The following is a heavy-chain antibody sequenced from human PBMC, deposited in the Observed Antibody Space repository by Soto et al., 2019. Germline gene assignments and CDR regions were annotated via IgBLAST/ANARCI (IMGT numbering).Heavy chain of an antibody. V-gene: IGHV4-31*03. D-gene: IGHD3-10*01. CDR1: GGSIGSGGDY. Sequence: QVQLQQSGPGLVKPSQTLSLTCTVSGGSIGSGGDYWSWIRQHPGKGLEWVGFISYSGSTFYTPSLRSRATISVDKSKNQLSLKLTSVTAADTAVYYCARAHGSGSYAWFDPWGQGTLVTVS. CDR3: ARAHGSGSYAWFDP. J-gene: IGHJ5*02. CDR2: ISYSGST.